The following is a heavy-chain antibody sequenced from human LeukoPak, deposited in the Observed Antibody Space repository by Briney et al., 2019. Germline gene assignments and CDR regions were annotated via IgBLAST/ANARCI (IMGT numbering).Heavy chain of an antibody. D-gene: IGHD6-6*01. Sequence: PSETLSLTCTVSGGSISSYYWSWIRQPPGKGLEWIGYIYYSGSTNYNPSLKSRVTISVDTSKNQFSLKLSSVTAADTAVYYCARVGYSSSSRYYYHMDVWGKGTTVTVSS. V-gene: IGHV4-59*01. J-gene: IGHJ6*03. CDR3: ARVGYSSSSRYYYHMDV. CDR1: GGSISSYY. CDR2: IYYSGST.